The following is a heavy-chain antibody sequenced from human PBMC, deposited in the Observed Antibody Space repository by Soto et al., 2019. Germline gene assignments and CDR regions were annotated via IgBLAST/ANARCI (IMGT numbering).Heavy chain of an antibody. D-gene: IGHD3-22*01. Sequence: LRLSCAASGFTFSDYYMSWIRQAPGKGLECVSYSSSSGRTIYYADSVKGRFTISRDNAKSSLYLQMNSLRAEDTAVYYCVRVYDRSGIGFDYWGQGTLVTVSS. CDR1: GFTFSDYY. V-gene: IGHV3-11*01. J-gene: IGHJ4*02. CDR3: VRVYDRSGIGFDY. CDR2: SSSSGRTI.